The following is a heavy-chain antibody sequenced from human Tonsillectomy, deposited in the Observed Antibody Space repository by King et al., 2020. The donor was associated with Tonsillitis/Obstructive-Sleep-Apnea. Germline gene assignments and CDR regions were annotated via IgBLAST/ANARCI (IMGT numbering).Heavy chain of an antibody. Sequence: VQLQESGPGLVKPSETLSLTCTVSGGSISSYYWSWIRQPPGKGLEWIGYIYYSGSTNYNPSLKSRVTISVDTSKNQFSLKLTSVTAADTAVYYCASPTRYLDAFDIWGQGTMVTVSS. CDR3: ASPTRYLDAFDI. CDR1: GGSISSYY. D-gene: IGHD1-14*01. J-gene: IGHJ3*02. V-gene: IGHV4-59*01. CDR2: IYYSGST.